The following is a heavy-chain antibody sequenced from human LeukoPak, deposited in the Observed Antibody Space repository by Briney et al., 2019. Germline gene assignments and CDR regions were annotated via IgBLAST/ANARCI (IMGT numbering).Heavy chain of an antibody. CDR2: IYYSGST. Sequence: PSETLSLTCTVSGGSISSYYWSWIRQPPGKGLEWIGYIYYSGSTNYNPSLKSRVTISVDTSKNQFSLKLSSVTAADTAVYYCARRSYYYDSSGYPTWGQGTLVTVSS. CDR3: ARRSYYYDSSGYPT. V-gene: IGHV4-59*12. D-gene: IGHD3-22*01. CDR1: GGSISSYY. J-gene: IGHJ4*02.